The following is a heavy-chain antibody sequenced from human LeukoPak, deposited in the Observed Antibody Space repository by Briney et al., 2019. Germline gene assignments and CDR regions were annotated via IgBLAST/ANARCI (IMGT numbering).Heavy chain of an antibody. V-gene: IGHV1-46*01. D-gene: IGHD4-23*01. CDR2: INPSGGST. CDR3: ARTDHYGGNLQLFDY. J-gene: IGHJ4*02. Sequence: ASVKVFCKASGYTFTSYYMHWVRQAPGQGLEWMGIINPSGGSTSYAQKFQGRVTMTRDTSTSTVYMELSSLRSEDTAVYYCARTDHYGGNLQLFDYWGQGTLVTVSS. CDR1: GYTFTSYY.